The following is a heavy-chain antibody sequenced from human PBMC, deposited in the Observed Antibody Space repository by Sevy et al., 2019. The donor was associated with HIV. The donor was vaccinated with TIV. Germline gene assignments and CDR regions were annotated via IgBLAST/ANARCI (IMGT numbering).Heavy chain of an antibody. D-gene: IGHD1-26*01. CDR3: SRGSGSNWYFDL. V-gene: IGHV3-33*01. CDR2: IWSDGSIT. J-gene: IGHJ2*01. CDR1: GFTFSSYG. Sequence: GGSLRLSCAASGFTFSSYGMHWVRQAPGKGLEWVAAIWSDGSITYYADSVRGRFAISRDNSKNTVYLQMNSLRAEDTAIYSCSRGSGSNWYFDLWGRGTLVTVSS.